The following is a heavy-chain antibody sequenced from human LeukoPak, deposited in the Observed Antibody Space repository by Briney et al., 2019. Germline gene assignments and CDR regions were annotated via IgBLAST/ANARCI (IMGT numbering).Heavy chain of an antibody. CDR3: ARTAFQFGDCFYYMDV. Sequence: ASVKVSCKASGYTFTGYYMHWVRQAPGQGLEWMGWINPHSGDTNYARKFQGRVTVTRDTSISTAYMELSGLTSDDTAVYYCARTAFQFGDCFYYMDVWGQGTTVTVSS. CDR1: GYTFTGYY. J-gene: IGHJ6*03. V-gene: IGHV1-2*02. CDR2: INPHSGDT. D-gene: IGHD3-3*02.